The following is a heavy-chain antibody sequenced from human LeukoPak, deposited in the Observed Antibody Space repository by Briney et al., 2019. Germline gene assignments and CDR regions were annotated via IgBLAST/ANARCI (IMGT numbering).Heavy chain of an antibody. Sequence: GESLKISCKGSGYSFTTYWIGWVRQMPGKGLEWMGIIYPGDSDTRYSPSFQGQVTISADKSISTAYLQWSSLKASDTAMYYCARGNYGGYYYYYYMDVWGKGTTVTISS. J-gene: IGHJ6*03. CDR1: GYSFTTYW. V-gene: IGHV5-51*01. CDR3: ARGNYGGYYYYYYMDV. CDR2: IYPGDSDT. D-gene: IGHD4-23*01.